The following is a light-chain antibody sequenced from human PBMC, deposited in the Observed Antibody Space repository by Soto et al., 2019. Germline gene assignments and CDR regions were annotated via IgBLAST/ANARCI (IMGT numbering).Light chain of an antibody. Sequence: IGLTQSPATLSVSPGERATLSCRASQSVSSFLAWYQQKPGQVPRLLIYGASSRATGIPDRFSGTGSETDFTLTISRLEPEDFAVYYCQQYDNSPITFGQGTRLEI. CDR3: QQYDNSPIT. V-gene: IGKV3-20*01. CDR2: GAS. J-gene: IGKJ5*01. CDR1: QSVSSF.